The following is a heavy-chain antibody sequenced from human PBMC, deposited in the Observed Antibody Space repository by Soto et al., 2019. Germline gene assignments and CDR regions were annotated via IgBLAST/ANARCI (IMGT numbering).Heavy chain of an antibody. CDR3: AILSKDYYDSSGYPYNWFDP. J-gene: IGHJ5*02. V-gene: IGHV4-39*01. D-gene: IGHD3-22*01. Sequence: SETLSLTCPVSGFSISSSSYYWGWIRQPPGQGLEWIGSIYYSGSTYYNPSLKSRVSISVDTSKNQFSLKLSSMTAVDTAVYYCAILSKDYYDSSGYPYNWFDPWGQGTLVTVS. CDR2: IYYSGST. CDR1: GFSISSSSYY.